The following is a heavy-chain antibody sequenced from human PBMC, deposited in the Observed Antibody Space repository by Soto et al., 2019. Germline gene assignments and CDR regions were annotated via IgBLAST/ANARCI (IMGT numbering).Heavy chain of an antibody. CDR1: GYTVNSDD. CDR3: ARDQDTAMVTLDY. Sequence: ASSPVSCKSSGYTVNSDDMHWVRQPPGQRLEWMGWINAGNGNTKYSQKFQGRVTMTRDTSISTAYMELSRLRSDDTAVYYCARDQDTAMVTLDYCVQGTLVTVSS. V-gene: IGHV1-3*01. D-gene: IGHD5-18*01. J-gene: IGHJ4*02. CDR2: INAGNGNT.